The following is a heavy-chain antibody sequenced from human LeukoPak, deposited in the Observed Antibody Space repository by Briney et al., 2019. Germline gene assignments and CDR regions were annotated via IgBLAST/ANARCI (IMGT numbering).Heavy chain of an antibody. J-gene: IGHJ4*02. CDR1: GGSISSYY. V-gene: IGHV4-59*08. D-gene: IGHD2-2*01. CDR2: IYYSGST. Sequence: SETLSLTCTVSGGSISSYYWSWIRQPPGKGLEWIGYIYYSGSTNYNPSLKSRVTISVDTSKNQFSLKLSSVTAADTAVYYCARGFMGYCSSTSCFLFPYYFDYWGQGTLVTVSS. CDR3: ARGFMGYCSSTSCFLFPYYFDY.